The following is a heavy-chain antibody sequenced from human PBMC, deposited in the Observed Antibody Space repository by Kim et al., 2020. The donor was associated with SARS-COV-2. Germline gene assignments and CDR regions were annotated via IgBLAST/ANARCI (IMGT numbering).Heavy chain of an antibody. CDR2: IYTSGST. D-gene: IGHD6-13*01. J-gene: IGHJ4*02. V-gene: IGHV4-61*02. CDR1: GGSISSGSYY. CDR3: ARDAIAAAGNDY. Sequence: SETLSLTCTVSGGSISSGSYYWSWIRQPAGKGLEWIGRIYTSGSTNYNPSLKSRVTISVDTSKNQFSLKLSSVTAADTAVYYCARDAIAAAGNDYWGQGTLVTVSS.